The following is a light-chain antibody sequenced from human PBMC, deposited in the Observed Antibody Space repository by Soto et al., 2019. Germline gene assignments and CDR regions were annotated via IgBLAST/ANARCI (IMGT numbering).Light chain of an antibody. Sequence: QSALTQPASVSGSPGQSITISCTGTSSDVGGYDYVCWYQQHPGKAPKLMIYDVSNRPSGVSNRFSGSKSGNTASLTISGLQAEEEADYYCSSYTGSSTPGVFGGGTKLTVL. CDR1: SSDVGGYDY. CDR2: DVS. CDR3: SSYTGSSTPGV. V-gene: IGLV2-14*03. J-gene: IGLJ2*01.